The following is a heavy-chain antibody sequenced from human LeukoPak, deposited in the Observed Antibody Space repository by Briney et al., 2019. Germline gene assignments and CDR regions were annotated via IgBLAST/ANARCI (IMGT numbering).Heavy chain of an antibody. CDR3: TRDLRMDYYYVDYYYYGMDV. J-gene: IGHJ6*02. CDR1: GFTLNTYW. CDR2: INSDGSSL. Sequence: GGSLRLSCVASGFTLNTYWMNWVRQAPGKGLVWVSRINSDGSSLTYADSVKGRFTVSRDNAKNTLYLQMNSLRAEDTAVYYCTRDLRMDYYYVDYYYYGMDVWGQGTTVTVSS. V-gene: IGHV3-74*03. D-gene: IGHD3-10*02.